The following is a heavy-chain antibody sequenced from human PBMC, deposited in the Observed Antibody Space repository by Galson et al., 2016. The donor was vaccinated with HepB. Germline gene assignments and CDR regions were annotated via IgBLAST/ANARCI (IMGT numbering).Heavy chain of an antibody. V-gene: IGHV3-7*01. D-gene: IGHD4-17*01. CDR1: GFTFSNAW. CDR2: IKQDGSEK. J-gene: IGHJ5*02. Sequence: SLRLSCAASGFTFSNAWMSWVRQAPGKGLEWVANIKQDGSEKYYVDSTRGRFTISRDNAKNSLYLQMNSLRADDTAVYYCVSQVYGDFGTWGQGTLVTVSS. CDR3: VSQVYGDFGT.